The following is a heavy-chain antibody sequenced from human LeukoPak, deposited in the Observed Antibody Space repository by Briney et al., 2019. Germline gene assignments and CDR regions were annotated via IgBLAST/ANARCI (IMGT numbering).Heavy chain of an antibody. CDR1: GFTFSSYA. J-gene: IGHJ6*02. CDR2: ISGSGGST. Sequence: PGGSLRLSCAASGFTFSSYAMSWVRQAPGKGLEWVSAISGSGGSTYYADSVKGRFTISRDNSKNTLYLQMNSLRAEDTAVYYCAKDGPPLNSDFWSGLKPHYYYGMDVWGQGTTVTVSS. V-gene: IGHV3-23*01. CDR3: AKDGPPLNSDFWSGLKPHYYYGMDV. D-gene: IGHD3-3*01.